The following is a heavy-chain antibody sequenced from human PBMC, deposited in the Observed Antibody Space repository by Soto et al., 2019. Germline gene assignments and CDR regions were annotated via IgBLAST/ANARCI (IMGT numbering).Heavy chain of an antibody. CDR2: IYYSGST. V-gene: IGHV4-59*01. CDR1: GGSISSYY. J-gene: IGHJ4*02. CDR3: ARASRLTKYCSGGSCPFAGFDY. Sequence: QVQLQESGPGLVKPSETLSLTCTVSGGSISSYYWSWIRQPPGKGLEWIGYIYYSGSTNYNPSLKSRVTISVDTSKNQFSLKLSSVTAADTAVYYCARASRLTKYCSGGSCPFAGFDYWGQGTLVTVSS. D-gene: IGHD2-15*01.